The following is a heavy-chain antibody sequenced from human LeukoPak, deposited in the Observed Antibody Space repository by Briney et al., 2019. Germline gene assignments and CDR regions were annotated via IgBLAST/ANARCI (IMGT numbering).Heavy chain of an antibody. Sequence: PSGTLSLTCAVSGGSISSSNWWSWVRQPPGKGLEWIGEIYHSGSTNYNPSLKSRVTISVDKSKNQFSLKLSSVTAADTAVYYCASYCGGDCCSWGAFDIWGQGTMVTVSS. CDR1: GGSISSSNW. CDR3: ASYCGGDCCSWGAFDI. CDR2: IYHSGST. J-gene: IGHJ3*02. D-gene: IGHD2-21*02. V-gene: IGHV4-4*02.